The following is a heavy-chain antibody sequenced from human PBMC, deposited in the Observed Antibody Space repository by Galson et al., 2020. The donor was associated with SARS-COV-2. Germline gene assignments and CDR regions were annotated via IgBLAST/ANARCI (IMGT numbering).Heavy chain of an antibody. V-gene: IGHV3-7*01. CDR3: ASRYGRGYPGPGY. Sequence: GGSLRLSCAASGFTFDSYWMTWVRQAPGKGLEWVANIKQDGSEKYYVDSVKGRFTITRDNAKNSLYLQMNSLSAEDTAMYCWASRYGRGYPGPGYWGQGTLVTVSS. CDR2: IKQDGSEK. D-gene: IGHD5-12*01. J-gene: IGHJ4*02. CDR1: GFTFDSYW.